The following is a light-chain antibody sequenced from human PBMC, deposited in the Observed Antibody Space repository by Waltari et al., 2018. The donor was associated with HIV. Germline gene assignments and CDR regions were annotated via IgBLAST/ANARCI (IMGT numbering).Light chain of an antibody. CDR1: SSNIGSNY. J-gene: IGLJ2*01. V-gene: IGLV1-47*01. Sequence: QSVLTQPPSASGTPGQRVTISCSGSSSNIGSNYVYWYQQLPGTAPKLLIYRNNRRPSGVPDRCPGSNSGTSASLAISGLRSEDEADYYCAAWDDSLSGVVFGGGTKLTVL. CDR2: RNN. CDR3: AAWDDSLSGVV.